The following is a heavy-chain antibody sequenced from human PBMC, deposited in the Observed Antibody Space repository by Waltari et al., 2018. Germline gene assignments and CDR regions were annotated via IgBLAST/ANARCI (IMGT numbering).Heavy chain of an antibody. D-gene: IGHD6-19*01. J-gene: IGHJ5*02. CDR2: INAGNGNT. V-gene: IGHV1-3*03. CDR3: ARGIAVAGTRYLNWFDP. Sequence: QVQLVQSGAEVKKPGASVKVSCKASGYTFTSYAMHWVRQAPGQRLEWMGWINAGNGNTKDSQECQGRGTITRDTSASTAYMELSSLRSEDMAVYYCARGIAVAGTRYLNWFDPWGQGTLVTVSS. CDR1: GYTFTSYA.